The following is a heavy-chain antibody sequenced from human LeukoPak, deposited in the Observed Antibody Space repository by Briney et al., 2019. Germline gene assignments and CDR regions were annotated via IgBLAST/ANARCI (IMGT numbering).Heavy chain of an antibody. CDR3: ARESRDYDGSGFYHDY. CDR1: GDSISNYF. Sequence: SETLSLTRAVSGDSISNYFWSWIRQPAGKGLEWIGRIFTTGSTDYNPSLKNLVTMSVDTSKNPFTLKLTSVTGADTAVYYCARESRDYDGSGFYHDYWGQGTPVTVSS. CDR2: IFTTGST. D-gene: IGHD3-22*01. J-gene: IGHJ4*02. V-gene: IGHV4-4*07.